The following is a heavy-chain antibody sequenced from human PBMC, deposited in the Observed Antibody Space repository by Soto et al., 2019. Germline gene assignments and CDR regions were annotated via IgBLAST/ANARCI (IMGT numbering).Heavy chain of an antibody. D-gene: IGHD2-21*01. CDR2: IYWNDNK. Sequence: QITLREAGPTLVKPTQTLTLTCTFSGFSLTTVGVGVGRIRQPPRRAPEWLALIYWNDNKRYSPSLERRVNITKDASRNQVVLTMTAMDPVDTATYFCALRTASHMKWFGPWGQGTLVTVSS. V-gene: IGHV2-5*01. CDR1: GFSLTTVGVG. CDR3: ALRTASHMKWFGP. J-gene: IGHJ5*02.